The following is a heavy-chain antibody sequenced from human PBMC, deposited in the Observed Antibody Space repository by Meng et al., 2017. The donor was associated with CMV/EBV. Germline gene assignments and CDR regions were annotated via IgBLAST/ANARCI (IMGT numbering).Heavy chain of an antibody. D-gene: IGHD3-3*01. J-gene: IGHJ4*02. Sequence: GSLRLSCAVYGGSFSGYYWSWIRQTPGKGLEWIGEINHSGSTNYNPSLKSRVTISVDTSKNKFSLKLSSVTAADTAVYYCARGAYDFWSGKDDYWGQGTLVTVSS. CDR3: ARGAYDFWSGKDDY. CDR2: INHSGST. CDR1: GGSFSGYY. V-gene: IGHV4-34*01.